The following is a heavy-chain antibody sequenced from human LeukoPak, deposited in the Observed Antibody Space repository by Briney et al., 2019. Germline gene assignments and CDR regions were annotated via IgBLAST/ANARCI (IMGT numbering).Heavy chain of an antibody. CDR3: ARDLYNWNNLDY. Sequence: GASVKVSCKASGYTFTGYYMHWVRQAPGQGLEWMGWINPNSGGTNYAQKFQGRVTMTRDTSISTAYMELSRLRSDDTAVYYYARDLYNWNNLDYWGQGTLVTVSS. J-gene: IGHJ4*02. CDR1: GYTFTGYY. CDR2: INPNSGGT. V-gene: IGHV1-2*02. D-gene: IGHD1/OR15-1a*01.